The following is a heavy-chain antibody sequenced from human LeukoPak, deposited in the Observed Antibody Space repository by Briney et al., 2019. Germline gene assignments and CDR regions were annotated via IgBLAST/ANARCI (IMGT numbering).Heavy chain of an antibody. CDR1: GFTFSSYS. V-gene: IGHV3-23*01. Sequence: GGSLRLSCTASGFTFSSYSLNWVRQAPGKGLEWVSFISSGAGSTYYADSVKGRFTISREISKNTLYLQMNSLRAEDTAVYYCAVPSVLYYFDYWGQGTLVTVSS. J-gene: IGHJ4*02. CDR3: AVPSVLYYFDY. D-gene: IGHD2-2*01. CDR2: ISSGAGST.